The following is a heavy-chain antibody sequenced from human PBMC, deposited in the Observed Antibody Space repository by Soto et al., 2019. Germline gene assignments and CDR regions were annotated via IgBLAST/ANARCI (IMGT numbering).Heavy chain of an antibody. V-gene: IGHV3-23*01. J-gene: IGHJ6*01. CDR2: VSARGART. D-gene: IGHD2-2*03. Sequence: EVQRLASGGGLVQAGGSLRLSCVASGFSFNRFGMRWVSQAAGKGLEWVSAVSARGARTYYADSVKGRFTISRHNSKNTVSLAMNGLRGEDADVSYCAKDLDIVFGPSDPAYSYYGLDVWGPGARVSVS. CDR3: AKDLDIVFGPSDPAYSYYGLDV. CDR1: GFSFNRFG.